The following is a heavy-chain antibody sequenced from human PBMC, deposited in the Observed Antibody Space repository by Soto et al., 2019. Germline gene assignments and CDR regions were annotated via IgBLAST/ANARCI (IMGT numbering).Heavy chain of an antibody. CDR1: GGTFSSYA. D-gene: IGHD1-7*01. CDR2: IIPIFGTA. V-gene: IGHV1-69*13. Sequence: SVKVSCKASGGTFSSYAISWVRQAPGQGLEWMGGIIPIFGTANYAQKFQGRVTITADESTSTAYMELSSLRSEDTAVYYCARDPPHLTGTTWFDYWGQGTLVTVSS. J-gene: IGHJ4*02. CDR3: ARDPPHLTGTTWFDY.